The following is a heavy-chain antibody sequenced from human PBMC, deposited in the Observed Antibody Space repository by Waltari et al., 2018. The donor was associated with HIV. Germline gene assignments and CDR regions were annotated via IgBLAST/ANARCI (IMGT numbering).Heavy chain of an antibody. V-gene: IGHV1-8*01. CDR2: MNPNSGNT. J-gene: IGHJ4*02. D-gene: IGHD3-10*01. CDR3: ARAITMVRGVIITPFAY. CDR1: GYTFTSSD. Sequence: QVQLVPSGAEVKKPGAPVKVSCKASGYTFTSSDINWVRQAPGKGLEWMGWMNPNSGNTGYAQKFQGRVTMTRNTSISTAYMELSSLRSEDTAVYYCARAITMVRGVIITPFAYWGQGTLVTVSS.